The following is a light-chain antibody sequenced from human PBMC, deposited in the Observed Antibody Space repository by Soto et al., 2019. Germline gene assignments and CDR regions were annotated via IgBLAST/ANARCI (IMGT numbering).Light chain of an antibody. CDR1: QTIANY. V-gene: IGKV1-39*01. Sequence: DIQMTQSPSSLSASVGDRVTISCRASQTIANYLNWYQHKRGNAPKLLIYAASSLQTGVPSRFSGSGSGTDFTLTINSLQPEDFATYFCHQSHSSPYTFGQGTRLEIK. J-gene: IGKJ2*01. CDR2: AAS. CDR3: HQSHSSPYT.